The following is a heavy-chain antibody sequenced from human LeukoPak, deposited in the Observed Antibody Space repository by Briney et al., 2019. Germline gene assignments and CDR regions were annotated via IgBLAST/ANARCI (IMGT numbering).Heavy chain of an antibody. Sequence: SETLSLTCTVSGGSISSYGYYWGWIRQPPGKGLEWIGSFYYTGSTFYNPSLKSRVTISVDTSENQFSLKLSSVTAADTAVYYCARRSGTYHAFDIWGQGTMVTVSS. V-gene: IGHV4-39*01. CDR3: ARRSGTYHAFDI. CDR1: GGSISSYGYY. D-gene: IGHD1-26*01. J-gene: IGHJ3*02. CDR2: FYYTGST.